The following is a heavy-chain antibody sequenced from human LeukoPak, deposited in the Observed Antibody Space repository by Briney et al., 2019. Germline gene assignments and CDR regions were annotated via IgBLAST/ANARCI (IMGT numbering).Heavy chain of an antibody. CDR2: INHSGST. CDR1: GSSISNYY. J-gene: IGHJ4*02. V-gene: IGHV4-34*01. Sequence: SETLSLTCTVSGSSISNYYWSWIRQTPGKGLELIGEINHSGSTTYYPSFKSRVTISVDTSKNQFSLKLRSVTAADRALYYCARQTTSGYLDYWGQGTPVTVS. D-gene: IGHD3-22*01. CDR3: ARQTTSGYLDY.